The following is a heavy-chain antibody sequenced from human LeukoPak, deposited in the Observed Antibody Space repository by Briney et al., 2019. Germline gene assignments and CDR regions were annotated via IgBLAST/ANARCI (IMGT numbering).Heavy chain of an antibody. CDR2: ISVYNGNT. CDR3: ARDINGYYYDSHGYYPTDL. V-gene: IGHV1-18*01. J-gene: IGHJ6*02. CDR1: GYIFTSYG. D-gene: IGHD3-22*01. Sequence: ASVKVSCKASGYIFTSYGISWVRQAPGQGLEWMGWISVYNGNTNYPQRLQGRVTMTTDTSTTTAYMELRSLRSDDTAVYYCARDINGYYYDSHGYYPTDLWGHGTTVTVFS.